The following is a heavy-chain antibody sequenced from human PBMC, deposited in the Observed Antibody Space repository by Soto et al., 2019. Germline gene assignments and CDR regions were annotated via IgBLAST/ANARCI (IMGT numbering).Heavy chain of an antibody. J-gene: IGHJ5*02. CDR2: INHSGST. CDR1: GGSFSGYY. V-gene: IGHV4-34*01. D-gene: IGHD6-13*01. Sequence: PSETLSLTCAVYGGSFSGYYWSWIRQPPGKGLEWIGEINHSGSTNYNPSLKSRVTISVDTSKNQFSLKLSSVTAADTAVYYCAGCIAAAGTSWFDPWGQGTLVTVSS. CDR3: AGCIAAAGTSWFDP.